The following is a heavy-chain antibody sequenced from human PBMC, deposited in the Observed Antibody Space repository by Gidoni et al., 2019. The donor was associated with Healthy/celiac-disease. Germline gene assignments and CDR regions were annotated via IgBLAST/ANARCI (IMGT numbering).Heavy chain of an antibody. J-gene: IGHJ3*02. Sequence: QLHLQESGPGLVKPSETLSLTCTVSGGSISSSSDYWGWIRQPPGKGLEWIGSIYYSGGTYYNPSLKSRVTISVDTSKNQFSLKLSSVTAADTAVYYCARRGTGARSAFDIWGQGTMVTVSS. CDR3: ARRGTGARSAFDI. D-gene: IGHD3-16*01. CDR1: GGSISSSSDY. CDR2: IYYSGGT. V-gene: IGHV4-39*01.